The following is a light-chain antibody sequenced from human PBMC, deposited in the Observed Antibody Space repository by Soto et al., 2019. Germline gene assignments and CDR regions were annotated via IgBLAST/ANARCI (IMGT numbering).Light chain of an antibody. Sequence: EIVMTQSPATLSVSPGERATLSCRASQSVRSNLAWYQQKPGQAPRLLIYGASTRATGIPARFSGSGSGTDFTLTISRLEPEDFAVFYCQQYAVSPITFGQGTRLEIK. V-gene: IGKV3-15*01. CDR1: QSVRSN. CDR3: QQYAVSPIT. J-gene: IGKJ5*01. CDR2: GAS.